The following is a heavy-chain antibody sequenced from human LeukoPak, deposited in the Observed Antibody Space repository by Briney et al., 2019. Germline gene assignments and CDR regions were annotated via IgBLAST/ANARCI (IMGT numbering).Heavy chain of an antibody. V-gene: IGHV1-2*02. J-gene: IGHJ4*02. CDR1: GYTFTGYY. CDR3: ARGRFLEWLRVEYFDY. D-gene: IGHD3-3*01. Sequence: ASVKVSCKASGYTFTGYYMHWVRQAPGQGLEWMGWINPNSGGTNYAQKFQGRVTMTRDTSISTAYMELSRLRSDDTAVYYCARGRFLEWLRVEYFDYWGQGTLVTVSS. CDR2: INPNSGGT.